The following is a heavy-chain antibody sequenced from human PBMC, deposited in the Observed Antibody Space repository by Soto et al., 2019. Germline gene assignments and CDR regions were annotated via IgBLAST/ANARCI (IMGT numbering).Heavy chain of an antibody. V-gene: IGHV3-30*04. Sequence: QVHLVESGGGVVQPGRSLRLSCAASGFTFHSHAMHWVRQAPGKGLEWVAVTSYDGSDKYYADSVKGRFTISRANSENTLYLQMNSLSAEDTAVYFCARDLASGYYYYGMDVWGQGTTVTVSS. D-gene: IGHD3-3*02. J-gene: IGHJ6*02. CDR1: GFTFHSHA. CDR2: TSYDGSDK. CDR3: ARDLASGYYYYGMDV.